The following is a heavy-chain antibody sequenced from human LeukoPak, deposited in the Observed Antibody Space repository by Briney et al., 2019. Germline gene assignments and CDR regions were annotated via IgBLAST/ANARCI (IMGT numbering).Heavy chain of an antibody. V-gene: IGHV4-59*01. CDR3: GSAPGSGHYGDSRFGFDP. D-gene: IGHD4-17*01. CDR2: IYYSGST. J-gene: IGHJ5*02. CDR1: GGSISSYF. Sequence: SETLSLTCTVCGGSISSYFWSWIRQPPGKGLEWIGYIYYSGSTNCNPSLKSRVTISVDTSKNQFSLKLSSVTAADTAVYYCGSAPGSGHYGDSRFGFDPWGQGTLVTVSS.